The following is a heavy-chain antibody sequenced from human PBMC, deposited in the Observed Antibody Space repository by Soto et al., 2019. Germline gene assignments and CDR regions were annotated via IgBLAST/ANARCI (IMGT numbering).Heavy chain of an antibody. CDR2: ISGSGGST. V-gene: IGHV3-23*01. J-gene: IGHJ3*01. CDR1: GFTFITYA. CDR3: AKFASGVNGVWDPFAF. Sequence: GGSLRLSCAASGFTFITYAMSWVRQAPGKGLEWVSIISGSGGSTYYPDSVKGRFTISRDNSKNTLYLQMNSLRADDTAVYYCAKFASGVNGVWDPFAFWAQGTDVTVSS. D-gene: IGHD2-8*01.